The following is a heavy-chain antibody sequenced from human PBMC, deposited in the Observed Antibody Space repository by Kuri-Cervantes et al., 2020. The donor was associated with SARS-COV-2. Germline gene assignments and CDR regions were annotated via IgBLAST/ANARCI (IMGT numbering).Heavy chain of an antibody. CDR3: ARENWNYFDY. V-gene: IGHV4-59*01. D-gene: IGHD1-1*01. CDR2: IYYSGST. J-gene: IGHJ4*02. Sequence: GSLRLSCTVSGGSISSYYWSWIRQPPGKGLEWIGYIYYSGSTNYNPSLKSRVTISVDTSKNQFSLKLSSVTAADTAVYYCARENWNYFDYRGQGTLVTVSS. CDR1: GGSISSYY.